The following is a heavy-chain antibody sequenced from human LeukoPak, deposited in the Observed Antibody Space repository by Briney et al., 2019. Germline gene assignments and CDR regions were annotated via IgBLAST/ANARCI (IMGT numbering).Heavy chain of an antibody. V-gene: IGHV4-59*12. D-gene: IGHD3-10*01. CDR3: ARGLWFGVPGAFAF. Sequence: SETLSLTCTDSGGSISSYYWSWIRQPPGKGLEWIGYISYSGSTNYNPSLMRRVTISVDSSKNQFSLKLSSVTAADAAVYYCARGLWFGVPGAFAFWGEGTVVTVSS. CDR2: ISYSGST. J-gene: IGHJ3*01. CDR1: GGSISSYY.